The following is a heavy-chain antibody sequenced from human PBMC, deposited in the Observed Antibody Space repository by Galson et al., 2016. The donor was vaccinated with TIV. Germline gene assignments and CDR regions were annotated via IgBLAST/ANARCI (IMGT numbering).Heavy chain of an antibody. CDR1: GYTFSKYG. J-gene: IGHJ6*02. CDR2: ISGYSGNT. V-gene: IGHV1-18*04. CDR3: ARDRGSMTMILVVDYYYGMDV. Sequence: SVKVSCKASGYTFSKYGISWARQAPGQGLEWMGWISGYSGNTDCARKLQGRVIMTTDTSTGTAFMEVRRLTSDDTAVYYCARDRGSMTMILVVDYYYGMDVWAKGPRSLSP. D-gene: IGHD3-22*01.